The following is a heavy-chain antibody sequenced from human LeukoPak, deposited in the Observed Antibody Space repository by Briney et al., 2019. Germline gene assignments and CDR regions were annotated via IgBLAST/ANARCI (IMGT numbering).Heavy chain of an antibody. V-gene: IGHV1-18*01. CDR1: GYTFTSYG. J-gene: IGHJ4*02. Sequence: ASVKVSCKASGYTFTSYGISWVRQAPGQGLEWMGWISAYNGNTNYAQNMQGRVTVATDTSTSTAYMELRSLGSDDTAVYYCLRDPGRDGFNEDYWGQGTLVIVSS. CDR2: ISAYNGNT. D-gene: IGHD5-24*01. CDR3: LRDPGRDGFNEDY.